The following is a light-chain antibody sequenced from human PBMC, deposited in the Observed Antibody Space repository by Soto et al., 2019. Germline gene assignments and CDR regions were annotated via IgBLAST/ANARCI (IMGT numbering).Light chain of an antibody. V-gene: IGLV2-18*02. CDR3: SSYTSSSSYV. CDR1: SSDVGSYNR. J-gene: IGLJ1*01. CDR2: EVS. Sequence: QSVLTQPPSVSGSPGQSVTISCTGTSSDVGSYNRVSWYQQPPGTAPKLMIYEVSNRPSGVPDRFSGSKSGNTASLTISGLQAEDEADYYCSSYTSSSSYVFRTGTKLTVL.